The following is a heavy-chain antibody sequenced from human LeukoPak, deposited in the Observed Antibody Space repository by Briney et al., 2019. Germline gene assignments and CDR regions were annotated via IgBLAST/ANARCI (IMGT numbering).Heavy chain of an antibody. CDR1: GGSFSGYY. J-gene: IGHJ6*03. V-gene: IGHV4-34*01. D-gene: IGHD3-22*01. CDR2: INHSGST. CDR3: ARRTHTSYIDSSGTFAHSYYYYMDV. Sequence: PSETLSLTCAVYGGSFSGYYWSWIRQPPGKGLEWIGEINHSGSTNYNPSLKSRVTISVDKSKNQFSLKMTSVTAADTAFYYCARRTHTSYIDSSGTFAHSYYYYMDVWGKGTTVTVSS.